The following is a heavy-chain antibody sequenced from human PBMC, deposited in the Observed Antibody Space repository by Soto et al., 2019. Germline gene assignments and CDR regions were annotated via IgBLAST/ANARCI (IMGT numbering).Heavy chain of an antibody. D-gene: IGHD1-26*01. V-gene: IGHV1-69*02. Sequence: QVQLVQSGAEVKKPGSSVRVSCKASGDTFNSQTFSWVRQDPGQGLEWMGRIIPLLDIANFAQKFQGRIKLSADTSTTTAHMELSSLRSEDTAIYYCATFYSGTWGQGTLVTVSA. J-gene: IGHJ4*02. CDR1: GDTFNSQT. CDR3: ATFYSGT. CDR2: IIPLLDIA.